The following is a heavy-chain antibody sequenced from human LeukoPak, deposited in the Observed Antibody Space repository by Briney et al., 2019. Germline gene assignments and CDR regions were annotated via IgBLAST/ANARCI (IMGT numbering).Heavy chain of an antibody. Sequence: PGGSLRLSCAASGFTFSSYSMNWVRQAPGKGLEWVSSISSSSSYIYYADSVKGRFTISRDNAKNSLYLQMNSLRAEDTAVYYCARGVGYYDSRKNAFDIWGQGTMVTVSS. CDR1: GFTFSSYS. CDR2: ISSSSSYI. J-gene: IGHJ3*02. CDR3: ARGVGYYDSRKNAFDI. V-gene: IGHV3-21*01. D-gene: IGHD3-22*01.